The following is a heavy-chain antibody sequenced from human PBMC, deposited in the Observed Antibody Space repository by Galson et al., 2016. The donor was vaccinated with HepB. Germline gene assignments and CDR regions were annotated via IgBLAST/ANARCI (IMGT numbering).Heavy chain of an antibody. D-gene: IGHD1-7*01. V-gene: IGHV4-31*03. CDR2: IDYSGNT. Sequence: QVQLQESGPGLVKPSQTLSLSCTVSGGSINSRVYFWNWIRQHPGKGLEWIGYIDYSGNTYYNPSLKTRLTISIDTSKNQFSLNLTSVTAADTAVYYCARSLDRNYEGARWFDPWGQG. CDR1: GGSINSRVYF. J-gene: IGHJ5*02. CDR3: ARSLDRNYEGARWFDP.